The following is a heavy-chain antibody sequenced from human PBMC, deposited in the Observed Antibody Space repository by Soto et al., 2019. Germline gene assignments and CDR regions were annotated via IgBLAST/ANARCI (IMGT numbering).Heavy chain of an antibody. D-gene: IGHD4-17*01. CDR3: ASSHDYGGNYRYSYCGMDG. CDR1: GGSISSGGYY. V-gene: IGHV4-31*03. J-gene: IGHJ6*02. CDR2: IYYSGST. Sequence: SETLSLTCTVSGGSISSGGYYWSWIRQHPGKGLEWIGYIYYSGSTYYNPSLKSRVTISVVTSKNQFSLKLSSVSAADTSVYYCASSHDYGGNYRYSYCGMDGCGQGNRIT.